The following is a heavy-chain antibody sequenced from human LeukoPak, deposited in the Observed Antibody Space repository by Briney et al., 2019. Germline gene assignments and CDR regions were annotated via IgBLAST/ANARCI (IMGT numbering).Heavy chain of an antibody. V-gene: IGHV3-48*03. J-gene: IGHJ5*02. Sequence: GGSLRLSCAASGFTFSSYEMNCVRQAPGKGLEWVSYISSSGTTIYYADSVKGRFTIYRDNAKISLYLQMNSLRAEDTAVYYCARVGVVVAATGNLWFDPWGQGTLVTVSS. D-gene: IGHD2-15*01. CDR2: ISSSGTTI. CDR3: ARVGVVVAATGNLWFDP. CDR1: GFTFSSYE.